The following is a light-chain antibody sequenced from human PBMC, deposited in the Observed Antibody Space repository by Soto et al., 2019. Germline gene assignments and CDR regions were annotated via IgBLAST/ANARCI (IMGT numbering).Light chain of an antibody. J-gene: IGKJ2*01. CDR2: DAS. CDR1: ESVSDD. CDR3: QQYVASPYT. V-gene: IGKV3-20*01. Sequence: IVLTQSPANLSVSPGERATLSCRASESVSDDLAWYQQKPGQAPRLLIYDASSRATGIPDRFSASGSGTDFTLTISSLEPEDFAVYYCQQYVASPYTFGQGTKVDIK.